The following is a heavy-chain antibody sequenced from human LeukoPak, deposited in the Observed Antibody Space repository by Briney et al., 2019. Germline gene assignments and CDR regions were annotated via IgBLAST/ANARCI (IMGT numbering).Heavy chain of an antibody. V-gene: IGHV6-1*01. CDR1: GDSVSTNNAA. Sequence: SQTLSLTCVISGDSVSTNNAAWSWLRQSPWRGLEWLGSTSYTSKWNNEYAGSVKGRMTINTDTAKNQFSLQLNSVTPEDTAMYYCSRGQHAGYFDYWGQGTLVTVSS. J-gene: IGHJ4*02. CDR3: SRGQHAGYFDY. CDR2: TSYTSKWNN.